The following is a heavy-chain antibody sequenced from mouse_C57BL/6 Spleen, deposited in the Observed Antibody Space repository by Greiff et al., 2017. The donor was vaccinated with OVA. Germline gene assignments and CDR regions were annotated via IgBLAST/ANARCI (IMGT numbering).Heavy chain of an antibody. CDR2: ISDGGSYT. Sequence: EVQGVESGGGLVKPGGSLKLSCAASGFTFSSYAMSWVRQTPEKRLEWVATISDGGSYTYYPDNVKGRFTISRDNAKNNLYLQMSHLKSEDTAMYYCARRAGTLKYFDYWGQGTTLTVSS. CDR1: GFTFSSYA. V-gene: IGHV5-4*01. J-gene: IGHJ2*01. CDR3: ARRAGTLKYFDY. D-gene: IGHD3-3*01.